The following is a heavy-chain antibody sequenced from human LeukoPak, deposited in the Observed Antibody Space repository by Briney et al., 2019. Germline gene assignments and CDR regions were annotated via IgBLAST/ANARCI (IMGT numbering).Heavy chain of an antibody. CDR3: ARDAVGHYYGSGSPYYYYYYMDV. CDR1: GGSISSGSYY. Sequence: SETLSLTCTVPGGSISSGSYYWSWIRQPAGKGLEWIGRIYTSGSTNYNPSLKSRVTISVDTSKNQFSLKLSSVTAADTAVYYCARDAVGHYYGSGSPYYYYYYMDVWGKGTTVTISS. J-gene: IGHJ6*03. D-gene: IGHD3-10*01. V-gene: IGHV4-61*02. CDR2: IYTSGST.